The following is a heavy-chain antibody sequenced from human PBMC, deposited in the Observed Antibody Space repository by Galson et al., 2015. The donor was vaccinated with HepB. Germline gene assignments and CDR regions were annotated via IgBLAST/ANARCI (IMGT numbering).Heavy chain of an antibody. V-gene: IGHV3-48*01. CDR1: GFTFSSYS. J-gene: IGHJ4*02. Sequence: SLRLSCAASGFTFSSYSMNWARQAPGKGLEWVSYISSSSSTIYYADSVKGRFTISRDNAKNSLYLQMNSLRAEDTAVYYCARDRLTYYYDSSGYYYDYGGQGTLVTVSS. D-gene: IGHD3-22*01. CDR2: ISSSSSTI. CDR3: ARDRLTYYYDSSGYYYDY.